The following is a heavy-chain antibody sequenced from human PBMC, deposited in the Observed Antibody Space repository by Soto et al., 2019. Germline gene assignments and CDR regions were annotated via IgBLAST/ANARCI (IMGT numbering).Heavy chain of an antibody. CDR3: ARVPTFGTPLAPDWFDP. Sequence: ASVKVSCKASGGTFSSYAISWVRQAPGQGLEWMGGIIPIFGTANYAQKFQGRVTITAAESTSTAYMGLSSLRSEDTAVYYCARVPTFGTPLAPDWFDPWGQGTLVTVSS. CDR2: IIPIFGTA. V-gene: IGHV1-69*13. CDR1: GGTFSSYA. J-gene: IGHJ5*02. D-gene: IGHD3-16*01.